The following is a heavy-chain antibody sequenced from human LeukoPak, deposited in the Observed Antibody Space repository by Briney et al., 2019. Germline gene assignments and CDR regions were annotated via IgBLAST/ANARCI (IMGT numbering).Heavy chain of an antibody. D-gene: IGHD5-18*01. J-gene: IGHJ4*02. CDR1: GFTFYEYG. Sequence: GGSLRLSCVASGFTFYEYGMSWVRQVPGKGLEWVSGINWNGGSTGYADSVKGRFTISRDNAKNSLYLQMNSLRDEDTAVYYCGRDSRNAGYSYGYDDYWGQGTLVTVSS. CDR3: GRDSRNAGYSYGYDDY. CDR2: INWNGGST. V-gene: IGHV3-20*04.